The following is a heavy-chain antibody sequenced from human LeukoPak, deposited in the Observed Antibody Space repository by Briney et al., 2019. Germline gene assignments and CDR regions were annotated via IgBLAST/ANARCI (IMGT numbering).Heavy chain of an antibody. D-gene: IGHD6-13*01. Sequence: PGGSLRLSCAASGFTFDDYAMPWVRQAPGKGLEWVSGISWNSGSIGYADSVKGRFTISRDNAKNSLHLQMNSLRAEDTAVYYATGHGSSSYWGQGTLVTVSS. J-gene: IGHJ4*02. CDR1: GFTFDDYA. CDR3: TGHGSSSY. V-gene: IGHV3-9*01. CDR2: ISWNSGSI.